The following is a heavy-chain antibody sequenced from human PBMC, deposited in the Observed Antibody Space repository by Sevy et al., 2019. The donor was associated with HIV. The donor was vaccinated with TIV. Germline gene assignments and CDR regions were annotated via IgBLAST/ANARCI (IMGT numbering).Heavy chain of an antibody. CDR2: INQAGSDN. D-gene: IGHD2-15*01. CDR3: AGGGFLSRD. J-gene: IGHJ4*02. Sequence: GESLKISCAASGFTFSDSWMTWVRQGPGKGLEWVANINQAGSDNYYVDSVRGRFTLSRDNAKNSLYLQIKSLRVEDTALYYCAGGGFLSRDWGQGSLVTVSS. CDR1: GFTFSDSW. V-gene: IGHV3-7*01.